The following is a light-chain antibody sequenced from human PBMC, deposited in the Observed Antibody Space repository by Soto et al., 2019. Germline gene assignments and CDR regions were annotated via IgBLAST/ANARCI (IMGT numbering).Light chain of an antibody. J-gene: IGKJ2*01. CDR3: QQSFSTPYT. CDR1: QTISNY. CDR2: AAS. V-gene: IGKV1-39*01. Sequence: DIQMTQSPSSLSASVGDRVTITCRASQTISNYSNWYQQKAGKAPKLLIYAASSLQSGVPSRFSGGESGTDFTLTISSLQPEDFATYYCQQSFSTPYTFGQGTKLQIK.